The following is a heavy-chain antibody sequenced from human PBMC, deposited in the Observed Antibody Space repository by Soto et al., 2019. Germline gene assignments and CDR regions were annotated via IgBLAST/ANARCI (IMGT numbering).Heavy chain of an antibody. CDR3: ARYGATTAFDY. J-gene: IGHJ4*02. CDR2: ISAYNGNT. V-gene: IGHV1-18*01. CDR1: GDTFTFYT. D-gene: IGHD1-26*01. Sequence: ASVKVSCKASGDTFTFYTINWVRQAPGQGLEWMGWISAYNGNTNYAQKLQGRVTMTTDTSTSTAYMELRSLRSDDTAVYYCARYGATTAFDYWGQGTLVTVSS.